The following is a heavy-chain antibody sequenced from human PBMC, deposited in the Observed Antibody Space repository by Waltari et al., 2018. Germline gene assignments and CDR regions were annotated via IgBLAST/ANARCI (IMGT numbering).Heavy chain of an antibody. CDR3: ARHSMHSSSSDYYYGMDV. V-gene: IGHV1-69*13. J-gene: IGHJ6*02. CDR1: GGTFSSYA. CDR2: IIPIFGTA. D-gene: IGHD6-6*01. Sequence: QVQLVQSGAEVKKPGSSVKVSCKASGGTFSSYAISWVQQAPGQGLEWMGGIIPIFGTANYAQKSQGRVTITADESTSTAYMELSSLRSEDTAVYYCARHSMHSSSSDYYYGMDVWGQGTTVTVSS.